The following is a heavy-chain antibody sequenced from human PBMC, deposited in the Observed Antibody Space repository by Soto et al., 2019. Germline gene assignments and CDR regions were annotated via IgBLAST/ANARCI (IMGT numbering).Heavy chain of an antibody. D-gene: IGHD6-19*01. CDR2: IKQDGRGK. CDR3: TKVVGLAGQD. Sequence: EVQLEESGGTLVQPGGSLRLSCAASGLTFSNYWISWVRQAPGKGLEWVANIKQDGRGKYYVDSVRGRFTISRDNAKNSLYLQMSSLRAEDTAVYYCTKVVGLAGQDWGQGTLVTVSS. CDR1: GLTFSNYW. J-gene: IGHJ4*02. V-gene: IGHV3-7*01.